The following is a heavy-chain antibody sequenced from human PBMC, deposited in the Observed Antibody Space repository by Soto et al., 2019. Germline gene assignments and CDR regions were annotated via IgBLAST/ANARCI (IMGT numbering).Heavy chain of an antibody. CDR1: GGSISSYY. J-gene: IGHJ5*02. CDR3: ARGYCSSTSCYIWDNWFDP. Sequence: QVQLQESGPGLVKPSETLSLTCTVSGGSISSYYWSWIRQPPGKGLEWIGYIYYSGRTNYNPSLKSRVTISVDTSKNQFSLKLSSVTPADTAVHYCARGYCSSTSCYIWDNWFDPWGQGTLVTVSS. D-gene: IGHD2-2*02. V-gene: IGHV4-59*01. CDR2: IYYSGRT.